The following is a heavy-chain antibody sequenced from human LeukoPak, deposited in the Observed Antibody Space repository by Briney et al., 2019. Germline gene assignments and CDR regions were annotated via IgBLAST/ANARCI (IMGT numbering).Heavy chain of an antibody. V-gene: IGHV1-2*02. J-gene: IGHJ4*02. CDR3: AREALTATTGFDY. Sequence: ASVRVSCKASGYTFTSYDINWVRQATGQGLEWMGWINPNSGVTNYAQNFQGRVTMTRDTSISTAYMELSRLRSDDTAVYYCAREALTATTGFDYWGQGTLVTVSS. CDR2: INPNSGVT. D-gene: IGHD1-7*01. CDR1: GYTFTSYD.